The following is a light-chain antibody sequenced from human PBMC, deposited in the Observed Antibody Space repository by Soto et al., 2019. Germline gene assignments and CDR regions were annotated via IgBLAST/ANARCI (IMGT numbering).Light chain of an antibody. CDR2: GAS. CDR3: QQYGSSTWT. CDR1: QSVSSSY. V-gene: IGKV3-20*01. Sequence: EIVLTQSPGTLSLFPGERATLSRRASQSVSSSYLAWYQQKPGQAPRLLIYGASSRATGIPDRFSGSGSGTDFTLTIIRLEPEDFAVYYCQQYGSSTWTFGQGTKVDI. J-gene: IGKJ1*01.